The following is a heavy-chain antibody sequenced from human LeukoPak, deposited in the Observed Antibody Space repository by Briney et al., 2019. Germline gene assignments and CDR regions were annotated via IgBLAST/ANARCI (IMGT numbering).Heavy chain of an antibody. CDR1: GGSFSGYY. V-gene: IGHV4-34*01. CDR3: ATMIIPGGYSSGYYFQH. D-gene: IGHD3-22*01. CDR2: INHSGST. Sequence: SETLSLTCAVYGGSFSGYYWSWIRQPPGKGLEWIGEINHSGSTNYNPSLKSRVTISVDTSKNQFSLKLSSVTAADTAVYYCATMIIPGGYSSGYYFQHWGQGTLVTVSS. J-gene: IGHJ1*01.